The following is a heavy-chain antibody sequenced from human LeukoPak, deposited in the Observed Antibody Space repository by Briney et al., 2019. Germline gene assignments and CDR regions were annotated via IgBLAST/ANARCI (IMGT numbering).Heavy chain of an antibody. Sequence: PSETLSLTCTVSGDSISSYYWFWIRQPAGKGLEWIGRIFTSGTTKYNPSLTSRVAMSVDTSQNHFSLTLTSMTAADTAVYYCARLRRTVRGIWYFDLWGRGTLVTVSS. V-gene: IGHV4-4*07. CDR1: GDSISSYY. J-gene: IGHJ2*01. D-gene: IGHD3-10*01. CDR3: ARLRRTVRGIWYFDL. CDR2: IFTSGTT.